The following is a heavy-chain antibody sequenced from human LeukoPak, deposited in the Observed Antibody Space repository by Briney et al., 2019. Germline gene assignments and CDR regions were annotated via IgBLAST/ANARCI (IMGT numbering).Heavy chain of an antibody. CDR3: ARDPYSSSAFDI. J-gene: IGHJ3*02. CDR1: GFTFSSYV. D-gene: IGHD6-6*01. V-gene: IGHV3-30*04. Sequence: GGSLRLSCAASGFTFSSYVMHWVRQAPGKGLEWVAIISYDGSNEYYADSVKGRFTISRDNSKNTLYLQMNSLRAADTAVYYCARDPYSSSAFDIWGQGTMVTVSS. CDR2: ISYDGSNE.